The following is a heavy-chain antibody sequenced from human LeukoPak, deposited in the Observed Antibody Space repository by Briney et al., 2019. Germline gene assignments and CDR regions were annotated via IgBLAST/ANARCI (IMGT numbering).Heavy chain of an antibody. J-gene: IGHJ6*03. Sequence: KSGGSLRLSCAAYGFTFSSYSMNWVRQAPGKGLEWVSFISTSSSYIYYADSVKGRFTISRDNAKNSLYLEMNSLRAEDTAVYYCARAQRSAAGSGWPYYYYYYMDVWGKGTTVTISS. V-gene: IGHV3-21*01. CDR2: ISTSSSYI. CDR1: GFTFSSYS. CDR3: ARAQRSAAGSGWPYYYYYYMDV. D-gene: IGHD6-19*01.